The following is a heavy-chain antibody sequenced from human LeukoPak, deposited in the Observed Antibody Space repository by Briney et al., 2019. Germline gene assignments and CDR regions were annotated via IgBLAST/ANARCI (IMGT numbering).Heavy chain of an antibody. CDR1: GFTFSSYA. CDR3: AKVVRFGELKDY. CDR2: ISGSGGST. D-gene: IGHD3-10*01. J-gene: IGHJ4*02. Sequence: PGGSLRLSCAASGFTFSSYAMSWVRQAPGKGLEWVSAISGSGGSTYYADSVKGRFTISRDNSKNTMYLQMNSLRAEDTAVYYCAKVVRFGELKDYWGQGTLVTVSS. V-gene: IGHV3-23*01.